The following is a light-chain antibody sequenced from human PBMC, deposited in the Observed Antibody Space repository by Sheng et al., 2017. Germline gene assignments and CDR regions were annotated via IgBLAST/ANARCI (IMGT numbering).Light chain of an antibody. J-gene: IGKJ2*03. CDR1: QSVSSY. V-gene: IGKV3-11*01. CDR3: QQRSSWPPYS. CDR2: GAS. Sequence: EIVMTQSPATLSVSPGERATLSCRASQSVSSYLAWYQQKPGQAPRLLIYGASSRATGIPDRFSGSGSGTDFTLTISRLEPEDFAVYYCQQRSSWPPYSFGQGTKLEI.